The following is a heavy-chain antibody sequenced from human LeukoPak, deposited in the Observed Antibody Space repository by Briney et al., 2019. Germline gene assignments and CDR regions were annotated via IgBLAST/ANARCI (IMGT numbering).Heavy chain of an antibody. CDR3: AKDTWSYYYGSGSPNWFDP. Sequence: GGSLRLSCAASGFTFSSYAMSWVRQAPGKGLEWVSAISVSGGSTYYADSVKGRFTISRDNSKNTRYLQMNSLRAEDTAVYYCAKDTWSYYYGSGSPNWFDPWGQGTLVTVSS. V-gene: IGHV3-23*01. J-gene: IGHJ5*02. CDR1: GFTFSSYA. D-gene: IGHD3-10*01. CDR2: ISVSGGST.